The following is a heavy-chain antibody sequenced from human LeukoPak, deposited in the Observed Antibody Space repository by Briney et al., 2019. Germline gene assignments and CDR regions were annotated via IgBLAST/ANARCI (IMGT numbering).Heavy chain of an antibody. J-gene: IGHJ4*02. CDR3: AKAHYYDTTSFDSAFWGTRPLDY. D-gene: IGHD3-22*01. CDR1: GFTFDDYT. V-gene: IGHV3-43*01. CDR2: IRWDGDST. Sequence: GGSLRLSCAASGFTFDDYTMHWVRQAPGKGLEWVSLIRWDGDSTYYADSVKGRFTISRDNIKNSLFLEMNSLRTEDSALYYCAKAHYYDTTSFDSAFWGTRPLDYWGQGTLVTVSS.